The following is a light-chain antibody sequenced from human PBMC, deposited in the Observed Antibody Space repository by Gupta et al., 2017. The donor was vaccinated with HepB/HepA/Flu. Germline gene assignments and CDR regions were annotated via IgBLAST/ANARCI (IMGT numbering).Light chain of an antibody. Sequence: DIQMTQPPSTMSASVGDRVTITCRASQSISSWLAWYQQKPGQAPKLLSQRASSLESGVPSRFSGSGSGTEFRLTISSLQPDDFATYYCHQYNSNSGTFGQGTKVEIK. V-gene: IGKV1-5*03. CDR2: RAS. J-gene: IGKJ1*01. CDR3: HQYNSNSGT. CDR1: QSISSW.